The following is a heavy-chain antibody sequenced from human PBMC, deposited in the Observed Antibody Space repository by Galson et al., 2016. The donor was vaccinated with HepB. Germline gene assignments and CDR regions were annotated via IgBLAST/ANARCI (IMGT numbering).Heavy chain of an antibody. J-gene: IGHJ4*02. CDR2: ISSGGYT. D-gene: IGHD3-16*01. CDR1: GLSVSSDY. CDR3: ARIIRPFAEFDS. V-gene: IGHV3-53*01. Sequence: SLRLSCAASGLSVSSDYMSWVRQALGKGLEWVAVISSGGYTYYAQSVKGRFTISRDNAKNSLYLQMDNLRAEDTAVNYCARIIRPFAEFDSWGQGTLVTVAS.